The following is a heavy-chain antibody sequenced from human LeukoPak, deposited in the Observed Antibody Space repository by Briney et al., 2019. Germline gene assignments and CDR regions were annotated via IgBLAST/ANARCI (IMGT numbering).Heavy chain of an antibody. D-gene: IGHD3-9*01. J-gene: IGHJ5*02. V-gene: IGHV4-31*03. CDR3: ARDGSKLRYRIGFDP. CDR2: IYYSGST. CDR1: GGSISSGGYY. Sequence: SQTLSLTCTVSGGSISSGGYYWSWIRQHPGKGLEWIGYIYYSGSTYYNPSLKSRVTISVDTSKNQFSLKLGSVTAADTAVYYCARDGSKLRYRIGFDPWGQGTLVTVSS.